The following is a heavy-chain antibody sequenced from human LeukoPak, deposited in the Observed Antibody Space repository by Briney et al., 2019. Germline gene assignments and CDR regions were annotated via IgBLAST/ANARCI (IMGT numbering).Heavy chain of an antibody. Sequence: GGSLRLSCAASRFTFSSYDMNWVRQAPGKGLEWVAVISNNGSNKYYADSVKGRFTISRDNSKNSLYLQMNSLRAENTAVYYCARDPGLGYCSSTSCQPPNYWGQGTLVTVSS. D-gene: IGHD2-2*01. CDR3: ARDPGLGYCSSTSCQPPNY. CDR1: RFTFSSYD. J-gene: IGHJ4*02. V-gene: IGHV3-30*04. CDR2: ISNNGSNK.